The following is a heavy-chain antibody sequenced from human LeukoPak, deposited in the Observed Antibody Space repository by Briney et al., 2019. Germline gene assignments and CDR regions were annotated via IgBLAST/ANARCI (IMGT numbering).Heavy chain of an antibody. Sequence: PGGSLRLSCAASGFTFNTYAMSWVRQAPGKGLEWVSAISGSGGSTYYADSVKGRFTISRDNSKNTLYLQMNSLRAEDTAVYYCAKDLLRGYNYYGMDVWGQGTTVTVSS. J-gene: IGHJ6*02. CDR3: AKDLLRGYNYYGMDV. D-gene: IGHD1-26*01. V-gene: IGHV3-23*01. CDR1: GFTFNTYA. CDR2: ISGSGGST.